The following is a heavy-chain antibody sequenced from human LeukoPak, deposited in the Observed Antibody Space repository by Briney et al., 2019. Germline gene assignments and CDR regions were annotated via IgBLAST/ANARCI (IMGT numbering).Heavy chain of an antibody. CDR2: FDKEGGET. CDR1: GYTLTDVS. Sequence: GASLKVSCKISGYTLTDVSMHWVRQGPGKGLEFKGGFDKEGGETVYAQKFQGRVTMIKDPSADTAYMELRSLSFEDTAVYYCGIGRKFDWLLCHHWGQGTLVTVSS. D-gene: IGHD3-9*01. CDR3: GIGRKFDWLLCHH. V-gene: IGHV1-24*01. J-gene: IGHJ5*02.